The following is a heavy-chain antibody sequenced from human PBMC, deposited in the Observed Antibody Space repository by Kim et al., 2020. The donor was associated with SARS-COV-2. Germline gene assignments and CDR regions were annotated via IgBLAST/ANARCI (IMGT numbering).Heavy chain of an antibody. J-gene: IGHJ6*02. Sequence: GGSLRLSCAASGFTFSAAWMSWVRQAPGKGLEWVGRIRSKTDGGTTDYPEPVKGRFTISRDDSKNTLYLRMQTLKTEDTAVYYCTTGDVWGQGTTVTVSS. CDR1: GFTFSAAW. CDR2: IRSKTDGGTT. CDR3: TTGDV. V-gene: IGHV3-15*01.